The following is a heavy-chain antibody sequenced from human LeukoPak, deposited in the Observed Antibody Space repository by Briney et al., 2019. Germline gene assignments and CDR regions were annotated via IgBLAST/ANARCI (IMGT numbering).Heavy chain of an antibody. CDR3: ARDTTQPGLIDS. CDR2: INGDSTDI. CDR1: GFPFSVYA. D-gene: IGHD1-1*01. V-gene: IGHV3-21*05. Sequence: GESLRLSCAASGFPFSVYAMTWVRQAPGKGLEWVSYINGDSTDIHYADSVKGRFSISRDSASNTMYLQLSILRAEDTAVYYCARDTTQPGLIDSWGQGTLVTVSS. J-gene: IGHJ4*02.